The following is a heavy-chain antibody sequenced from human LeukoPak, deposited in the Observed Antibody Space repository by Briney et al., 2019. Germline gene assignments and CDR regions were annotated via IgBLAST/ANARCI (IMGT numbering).Heavy chain of an antibody. CDR2: ISDTGST. CDR1: GDSITNNH. V-gene: IGHV4-59*08. D-gene: IGHD3-3*02. J-gene: IGHJ4*02. CDR3: ARHIFSDGSPFDS. Sequence: SETLSLTCAVSGDSITNNHWSWIRQPPGKGLDWIGHISDTGSTNYNPSLKSRLTISVDTSKNHFSLTLTSVTAADTALYYCARHIFSDGSPFDSWGQGTLVTVSS.